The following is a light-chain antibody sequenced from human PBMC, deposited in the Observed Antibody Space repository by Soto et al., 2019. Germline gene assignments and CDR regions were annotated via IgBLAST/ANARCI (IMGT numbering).Light chain of an antibody. CDR3: QHYDGSPRT. V-gene: IGKV3-20*01. Sequence: ETVLTQSPGTVSLSPGERVTLSCTTSQSVKSNYLAWYQQKPGQAPRLLIYGVFNRATGIPDRFSGSGSGTDFTLTISGLEPEDSAVYYCQHYDGSPRTFGQGTKLEI. J-gene: IGKJ2*01. CDR2: GVF. CDR1: QSVKSNY.